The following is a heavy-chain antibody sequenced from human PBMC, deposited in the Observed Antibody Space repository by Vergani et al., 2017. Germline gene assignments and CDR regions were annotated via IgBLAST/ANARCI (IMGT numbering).Heavy chain of an antibody. V-gene: IGHV4-39*07. CDR2: IYTSGST. J-gene: IGHJ6*02. CDR3: ARVGYCSSTSCSNYYYYGMDV. D-gene: IGHD2-2*01. Sequence: QLQLQESGPGLVKPSETLSLTCTVSGGSISSSSYYWGWIRQPPGKGLEWIGRIYTSGSTNYNPSLKSRVTISVDTSKNQFSLKLSSVTAADTAVYYCARVGYCSSTSCSNYYYYGMDVWGQGTTVTVSS. CDR1: GGSISSSSYY.